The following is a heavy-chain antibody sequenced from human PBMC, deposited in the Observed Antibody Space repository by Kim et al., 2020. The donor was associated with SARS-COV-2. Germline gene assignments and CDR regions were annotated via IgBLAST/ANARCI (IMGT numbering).Heavy chain of an antibody. V-gene: IGHV3-21*01. Sequence: GGSLRLSCAASGFTFSSYSMNWVRQAPGKGLEWVSSISSSSSYIYYADSVKGRFTISRDNAKNSLYLQMNSLRAEDTAVYYCARDWSSSWERGYYYYGMDVWGQGTTVTVSS. CDR3: ARDWSSSWERGYYYYGMDV. CDR2: ISSSSSYI. J-gene: IGHJ6*02. CDR1: GFTFSSYS. D-gene: IGHD6-13*01.